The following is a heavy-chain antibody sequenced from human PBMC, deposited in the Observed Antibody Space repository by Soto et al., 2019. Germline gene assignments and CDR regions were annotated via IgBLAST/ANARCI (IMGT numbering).Heavy chain of an antibody. V-gene: IGHV1-46*01. CDR3: ARKMERWLEWGYYGMDV. CDR2: INPSGGST. J-gene: IGHJ6*02. CDR1: GYTFTSYY. D-gene: IGHD6-19*01. Sequence: ASVKVSCKASGYTFTSYYMHWVRQAPGQGLEWMGIINPSGGSTSYAQKFQGRVTMTRDTSTSTVYMELSSLRSEDTAVYYCARKMERWLEWGYYGMDVWGQGTTVTVSS.